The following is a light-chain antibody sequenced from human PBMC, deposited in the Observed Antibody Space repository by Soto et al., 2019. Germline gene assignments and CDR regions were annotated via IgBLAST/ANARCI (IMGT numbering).Light chain of an antibody. CDR3: QKYNSAPRT. CDR1: QGIRND. CDR2: AAS. J-gene: IGKJ2*01. Sequence: DIQMTQSPSSLSASVGDRVTITCRASQGIRNDLAWYQQKPGKVPKLLIHAASTLQSGVPSRFSGSGSGTDFTLTISSLQPEDVATYYCQKYNSAPRTFGQGTKLEIK. V-gene: IGKV1-27*01.